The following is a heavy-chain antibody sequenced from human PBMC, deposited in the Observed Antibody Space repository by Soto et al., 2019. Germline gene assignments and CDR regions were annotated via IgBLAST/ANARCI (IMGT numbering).Heavy chain of an antibody. V-gene: IGHV3-48*02. CDR1: GFTFSSYA. CDR2: ISGSSSTI. Sequence: SGGSLRLSCAASGFTFSSYAMSWVRQAPGKGLEWVSAISGSSSTIYYADSVKGRFTISRDNAKNSLYLQMNSLRDEDTAVYYCAREVTMIVVDYYYGMDVWGQGTTVTVSS. D-gene: IGHD3-22*01. J-gene: IGHJ6*02. CDR3: AREVTMIVVDYYYGMDV.